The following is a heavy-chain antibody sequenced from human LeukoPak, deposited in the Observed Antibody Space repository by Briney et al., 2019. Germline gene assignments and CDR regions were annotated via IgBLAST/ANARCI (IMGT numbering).Heavy chain of an antibody. D-gene: IGHD4-17*01. J-gene: IGHJ2*01. CDR2: IYYSGSI. CDR1: GGSLSSGVSY. Sequence: SESLSVTCTVSGGSLSSGVSYGSWIRQPPGKGLECIGYIYYSGSIYYNPCLKRRVTISVDTSKDQFSLKLSSVTAADTAVYYCARGDYGDYWYFDLWGRGTLVTVPS. V-gene: IGHV4-30-4*01. CDR3: ARGDYGDYWYFDL.